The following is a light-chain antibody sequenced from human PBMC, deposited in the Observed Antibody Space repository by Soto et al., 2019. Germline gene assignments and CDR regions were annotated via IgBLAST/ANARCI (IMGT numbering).Light chain of an antibody. CDR3: QQYDNSLRT. J-gene: IGKJ1*01. CDR2: GAS. CDR1: QSVSSNF. Sequence: EIVLTQSPGTLSLSPGERATLSCRASQSVSSNFLAWYQQKPGQAPRLLISGASNRATGIPDRFSGSGSGTDFSLTISRLEPEDFAVYYCQQYDNSLRTFGQGTKVEIK. V-gene: IGKV3-20*01.